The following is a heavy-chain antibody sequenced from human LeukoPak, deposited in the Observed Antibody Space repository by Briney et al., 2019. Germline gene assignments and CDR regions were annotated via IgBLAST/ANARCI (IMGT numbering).Heavy chain of an antibody. V-gene: IGHV3-15*07. CDR3: TTRVVTTNDY. CDR2: IKTKTEGVTT. J-gene: IGHJ4*02. Sequence: PGGSLRLSCAASGFTFKNAWMNWVRQAPGKGLEWVGRIKTKTEGVTTDYPASVKGRFTISRDDSKTTLYLQMNNLKIEDTAVYYCTTRVVTTNDYWGRGTLVTVSS. D-gene: IGHD2-21*02. CDR1: GFTFKNAW.